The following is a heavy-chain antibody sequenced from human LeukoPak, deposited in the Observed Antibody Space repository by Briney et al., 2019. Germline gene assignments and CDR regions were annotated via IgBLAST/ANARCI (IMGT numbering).Heavy chain of an antibody. CDR3: ARRNSNTYYDFWSGYYLDV. Sequence: SQTLSLTCSVSGGSISSGDYYWIWIRQSPGKGLEWIGYIYDSGSTFYNPSLKSRVTISLDTPNNQFSLKLSSVTAADTAVYYCARRNSNTYYDFWSGYYLDVWGKGTTVTVSS. CDR2: IYDSGST. CDR1: GGSISSGDYY. J-gene: IGHJ6*04. V-gene: IGHV4-30-4*01. D-gene: IGHD3-3*01.